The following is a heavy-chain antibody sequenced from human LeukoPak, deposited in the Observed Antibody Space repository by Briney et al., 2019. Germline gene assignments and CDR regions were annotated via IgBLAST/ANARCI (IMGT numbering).Heavy chain of an antibody. CDR3: AGAARVVVPAAITWFDP. CDR1: GYTFTGYY. Sequence: ASVKVSCKASGYTFTGYYMHWVRQAPGQGLEWMGWINPNSGGTNYAQKFQGRVTMTRDTSISTAYMELSRLRSDDTAVYYCAGAARVVVPAAITWFDPWGQGTLVTVSS. V-gene: IGHV1-2*02. CDR2: INPNSGGT. J-gene: IGHJ5*02. D-gene: IGHD2-2*01.